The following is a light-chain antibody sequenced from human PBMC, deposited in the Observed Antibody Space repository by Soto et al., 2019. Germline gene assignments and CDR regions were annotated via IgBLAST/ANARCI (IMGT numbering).Light chain of an antibody. CDR3: QQYNNWPPIT. CDR1: QTTSRRY. CDR2: GAF. V-gene: IGKV3D-15*01. J-gene: IGKJ5*01. Sequence: EIVLTQSPGILTLSPGERATLSCRASQTTSRRYLAWYQQTPGQAPRLLIYGAFTRATGIPDRFTGSGSGTEFTLTISSLQSEDFAVYYCQQYNNWPPITFGQGTRLEI.